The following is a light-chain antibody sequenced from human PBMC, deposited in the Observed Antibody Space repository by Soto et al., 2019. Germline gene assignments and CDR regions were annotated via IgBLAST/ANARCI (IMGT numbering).Light chain of an antibody. V-gene: IGLV1-44*01. CDR3: AAWDESLSGWV. J-gene: IGLJ3*02. CDR1: SSNIGSYP. CDR2: TAT. Sequence: QPVLTQPPSASATPGQRVAISCSGSSSNIGSYPVNWYQQLPGTAPKLLIHTATQRPSGVPDRFSGSKSGTSASLAISGLQAEEEADYYCAAWDESLSGWVFGGGTKLTVL.